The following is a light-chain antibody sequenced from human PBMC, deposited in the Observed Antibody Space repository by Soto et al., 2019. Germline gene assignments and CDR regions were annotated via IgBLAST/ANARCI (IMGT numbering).Light chain of an antibody. J-gene: IGKJ1*01. CDR2: DTS. CDR1: QSVSSSH. Sequence: EVELTQSPGTLSLSPGERATLSCRASQSVSSSHLAWYQQKRGQAPRLLIYDTSTRATGIPDRFSGSGSGTDFTLTISRLEPEDFADYHCQQYGASPWTFGQGTKVEVK. CDR3: QQYGASPWT. V-gene: IGKV3-20*01.